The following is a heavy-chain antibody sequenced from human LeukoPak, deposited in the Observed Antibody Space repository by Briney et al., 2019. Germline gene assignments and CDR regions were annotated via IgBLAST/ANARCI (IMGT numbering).Heavy chain of an antibody. Sequence: PGGSLGLSCAASGFTFSRYDMHWVRQATGKGLEWVSIIGTAGDTYSPGSVKGRFTISRENAKNSLYLQMNSLRAGDTAVYYCARGLAMVRGVISYYMDVWGKGTTVTVSS. CDR2: IGTAGDT. V-gene: IGHV3-13*01. CDR3: ARGLAMVRGVISYYMDV. D-gene: IGHD3-10*01. CDR1: GFTFSRYD. J-gene: IGHJ6*03.